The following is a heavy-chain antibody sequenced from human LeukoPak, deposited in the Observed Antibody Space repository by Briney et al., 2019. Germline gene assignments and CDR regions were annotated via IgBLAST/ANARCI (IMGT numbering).Heavy chain of an antibody. J-gene: IGHJ4*02. CDR3: AKAGPIAARPAVRYFDY. CDR2: ISGSGGST. Sequence: GGSLRLSCAASGFNFSSYAMSWVRQAPGKGLEWVSAISGSGGSTYYADSVKGRFTISRDNSKNTLYLQMNSLRAEDTAVYYCAKAGPIAARPAVRYFDYWGQGTLVTVSS. CDR1: GFNFSSYA. V-gene: IGHV3-23*01. D-gene: IGHD6-6*01.